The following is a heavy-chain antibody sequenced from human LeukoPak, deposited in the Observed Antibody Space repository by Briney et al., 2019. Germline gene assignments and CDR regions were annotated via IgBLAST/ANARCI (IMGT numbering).Heavy chain of an antibody. CDR1: GYSFTSYW. D-gene: IGHD6-13*01. CDR3: ARRSRHRTGYSSTLGYYGMDV. CDR2: IYPGDSDT. V-gene: IGHV5-51*01. J-gene: IGHJ6*02. Sequence: GESLKISCKGSGYSFTSYWIGWVRQMPGKGLEWMGIIYPGDSDTRYSPSFQGQVTISADKSISTAYLQWSSLKASDTAMYYCARRSRHRTGYSSTLGYYGMDVWGQGTTVTVSS.